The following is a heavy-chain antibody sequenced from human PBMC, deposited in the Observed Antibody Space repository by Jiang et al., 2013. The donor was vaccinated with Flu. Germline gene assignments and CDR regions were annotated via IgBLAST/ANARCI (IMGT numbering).Heavy chain of an antibody. CDR1: GFTFSSYV. D-gene: IGHD3-3*01. J-gene: IGHJ4*02. CDR2: IWYDGTNK. CDR3: ARDPGYDFWTGADYFLDY. Sequence: RSLRLSCAASGFTFSSYVMHWVRQAPGKGLEWVAVIWYDGTNKYHADSVRGRFTISRDNARNSQFLQMDSLRVEDTAVYYCARDPGYDFWTGADYFLDYWGQGTRVTVS. V-gene: IGHV3-33*01.